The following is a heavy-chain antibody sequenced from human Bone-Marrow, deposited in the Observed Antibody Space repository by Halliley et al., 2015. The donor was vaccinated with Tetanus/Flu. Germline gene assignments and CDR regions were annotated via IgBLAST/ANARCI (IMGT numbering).Heavy chain of an antibody. CDR2: ISNEGSSE. Sequence: GAFISNEGSSEYYADSVKGRFPISRDNSENTLYLQMNSLRAEDTAVYYCAKDRGSLLRFDYWGQGTLVTVSS. J-gene: IGHJ4*02. D-gene: IGHD3-10*01. V-gene: IGHV3-30*18. CDR3: AKDRGSLLRFDY.